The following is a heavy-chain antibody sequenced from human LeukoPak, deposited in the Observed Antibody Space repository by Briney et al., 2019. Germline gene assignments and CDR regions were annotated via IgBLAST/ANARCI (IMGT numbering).Heavy chain of an antibody. CDR2: IYSGGST. Sequence: PGGSLRLSCAASGFTVSSNYMSWVRQAPGKGLEWVSVIYSGGSTYYADSVKGRFTISRDNSKNTLYLQMNSLRAEDTAVYYCARVDYGDYVGAADPWGQGTLVTVSS. D-gene: IGHD4-17*01. J-gene: IGHJ5*02. V-gene: IGHV3-53*05. CDR1: GFTVSSNY. CDR3: ARVDYGDYVGAADP.